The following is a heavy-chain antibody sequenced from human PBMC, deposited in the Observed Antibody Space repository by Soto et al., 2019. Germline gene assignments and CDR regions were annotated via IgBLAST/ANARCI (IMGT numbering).Heavy chain of an antibody. V-gene: IGHV3-7*01. Sequence: EVQLVESGGGLVQPGGSLRLSCAASGFTFSRYWMSWVRQAPEKGLEWVANVKGDGSERYYVDSVKGRFTISRDNAKNSLYLQMNSLRAEDTAAYFCARDGMRDTVDVWGQGTTVTVSS. CDR2: VKGDGSER. CDR1: GFTFSRYW. D-gene: IGHD5-18*01. J-gene: IGHJ6*02. CDR3: ARDGMRDTVDV.